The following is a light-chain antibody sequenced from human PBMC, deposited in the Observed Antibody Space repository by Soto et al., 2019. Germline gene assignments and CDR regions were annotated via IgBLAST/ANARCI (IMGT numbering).Light chain of an antibody. Sequence: EIVLTHFPGTLSLSPGERATLSCRASQIVTSNYLAWYQQKPCQAPRLLIYGASSRATGIPDKFSGSGSGTDVNLNLNRLEPEDFAVYDCQQYVTSPLTLGPGTTVDIK. CDR1: QIVTSNY. CDR3: QQYVTSPLT. J-gene: IGKJ3*01. V-gene: IGKV3-20*01. CDR2: GAS.